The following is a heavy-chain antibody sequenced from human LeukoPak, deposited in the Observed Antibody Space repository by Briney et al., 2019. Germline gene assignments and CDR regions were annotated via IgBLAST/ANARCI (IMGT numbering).Heavy chain of an antibody. CDR2: IYDGGST. Sequence: PSETLSLTCTVSGGSVNSYYLSWIRQPAGKTLEWIGRIYDGGSTNYNPSLKSRVTISVDTSKNQFSLKLSSVTAADTAVYYCARPQQYDSSGYYDYFDYWGQGTLVTVSS. V-gene: IGHV4-4*07. D-gene: IGHD3-22*01. CDR3: ARPQQYDSSGYYDYFDY. CDR1: GGSVNSYY. J-gene: IGHJ4*02.